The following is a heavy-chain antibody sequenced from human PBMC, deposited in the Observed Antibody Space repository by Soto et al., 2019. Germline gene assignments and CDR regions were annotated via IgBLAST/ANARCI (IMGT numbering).Heavy chain of an antibody. CDR3: AKDAARGYYYYGMAV. CDR1: GFTFSSYG. V-gene: IGHV3-30*18. Sequence: GGSLRLSCAASGFTFSSYGMHWVRQAPGKGLEWVAVISYDGSNKYYADSVKGRFTISRDNSKNTLYLQMNSLRAEDTAVYYCAKDAARGYYYYGMAVWGKGFTVTVS. CDR2: ISYDGSNK. J-gene: IGHJ6*04. D-gene: IGHD6-6*01.